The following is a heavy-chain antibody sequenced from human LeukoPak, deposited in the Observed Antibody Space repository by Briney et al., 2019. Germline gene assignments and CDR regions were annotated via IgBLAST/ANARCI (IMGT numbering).Heavy chain of an antibody. CDR2: IDMSGTTI. V-gene: IGHV3-11*01. Sequence: GGSLRLSCAASGFTFSDYYMGWVRQAPGKGLEWVSYIDMSGTTIYYADSVKGRFTISRDNAKNSLFLQMNSLRAEDTAVYYCAKGDAAYCTNGICYERPYYLDHWGQGTLVTVSS. CDR3: AKGDAAYCTNGICYERPYYLDH. J-gene: IGHJ4*02. D-gene: IGHD2-8*01. CDR1: GFTFSDYY.